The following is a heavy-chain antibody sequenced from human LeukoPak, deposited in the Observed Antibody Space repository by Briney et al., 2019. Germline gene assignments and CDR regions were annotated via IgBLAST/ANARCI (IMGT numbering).Heavy chain of an antibody. Sequence: PSETLSLTCTVSGGSISSYYWSWIRQPPGKGLEWIGYIYYSGSTNYNPSLKSRVTISVDTSKNQFSLKLSSVTAADTAVCYCARTGDHWFDPWGQGTLVTVSS. CDR2: IYYSGST. V-gene: IGHV4-59*01. CDR1: GGSISSYY. J-gene: IGHJ5*02. CDR3: ARTGDHWFDP. D-gene: IGHD7-27*01.